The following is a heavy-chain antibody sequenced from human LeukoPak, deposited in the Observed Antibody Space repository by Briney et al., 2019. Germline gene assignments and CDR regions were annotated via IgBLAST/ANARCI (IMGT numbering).Heavy chain of an antibody. J-gene: IGHJ4*02. Sequence: GGSLRLSCAASGFTFSSYGMPWVRQAPGKGLEWVAVIWYDGSNKYYADSVKGRFTISRDNSKSTLYLQMNSLRAEDTAVYYCARDLGGYSGYDDYFDYWGQGTLVTVSS. CDR2: IWYDGSNK. D-gene: IGHD5-12*01. CDR3: ARDLGGYSGYDDYFDY. CDR1: GFTFSSYG. V-gene: IGHV3-33*01.